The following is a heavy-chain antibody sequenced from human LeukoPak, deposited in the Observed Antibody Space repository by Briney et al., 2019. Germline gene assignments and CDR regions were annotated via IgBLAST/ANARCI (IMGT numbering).Heavy chain of an antibody. CDR1: GFTFSSYG. J-gene: IGHJ6*03. Sequence: GGSLRLSCAPSGFTFSSYGMHWVRQAPGKGPEWVAVIWYGGSNKYYADSVKGRFTISRDNSKNTLYLQMNSLRAEDTAVYYCAKVDGYYYYMDVWGKGTTVTVSS. D-gene: IGHD5-24*01. CDR2: IWYGGSNK. CDR3: AKVDGYYYYMDV. V-gene: IGHV3-30*02.